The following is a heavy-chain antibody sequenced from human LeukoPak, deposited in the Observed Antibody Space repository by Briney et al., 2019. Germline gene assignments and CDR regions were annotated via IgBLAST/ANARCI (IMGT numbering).Heavy chain of an antibody. CDR3: ARDSNSYGFIYY. D-gene: IGHD5-18*01. CDR2: IYSDANT. J-gene: IGHJ4*02. Sequence: GGSLRLSCAASGFSVNNNYMSWVRQAPGKGLEWVSVIYSDANTNYADSVKGRFTISRDKSKNTLYLQMNSLRAEDTAVYYCARDSNSYGFIYYWGQGTLVTVSS. CDR1: GFSVNNNY. V-gene: IGHV3-66*01.